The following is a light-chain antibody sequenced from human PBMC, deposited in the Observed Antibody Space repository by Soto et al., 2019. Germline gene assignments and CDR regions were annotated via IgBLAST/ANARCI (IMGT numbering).Light chain of an antibody. J-gene: IGLJ1*01. CDR2: EGI. CDR3: CSYVGATTYV. V-gene: IGLV2-23*01. Sequence: QSVLTQPASVSGSPGQSITISCTGTSSDVGDYPYVSWYQQHPGKAPKVIIYEGIKRPSGVSNRFSGSNSGSTASLTISGLQAEDEADYYCCSYVGATTYVFGTGTKLTVL. CDR1: SSDVGDYPY.